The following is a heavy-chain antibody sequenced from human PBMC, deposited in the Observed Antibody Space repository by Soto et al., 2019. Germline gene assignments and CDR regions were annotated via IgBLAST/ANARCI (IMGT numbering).Heavy chain of an antibody. CDR1: CASINNYY. J-gene: IGHJ4*02. Sequence: SETLSLTCTVSCASINNYYWSWIRQPAGKGLEWIGRMYTSGSTNYNPSLKSRVTMSVDTSKNQFSLKLSSVTAADTAVYYCARYSSAWYLSFDSWGQGTLVTVSS. V-gene: IGHV4-4*07. CDR3: ARYSSAWYLSFDS. D-gene: IGHD6-19*01. CDR2: MYTSGST.